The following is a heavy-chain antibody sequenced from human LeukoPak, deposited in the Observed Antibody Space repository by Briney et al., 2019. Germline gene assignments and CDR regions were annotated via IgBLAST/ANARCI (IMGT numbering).Heavy chain of an antibody. D-gene: IGHD6-19*01. CDR3: ARGGYSSGWYRDDWFDP. CDR2: ISWDGGST. Sequence: GGSLRLSCAASGFTFDDYAMHWVRQAPGKGLEWVSLISWDGGSTYYADSVKGRFTISRDNSKNSLYLQMNSLRTEDTALYYCARGGYSSGWYRDDWFDPWGQGTLVTVSS. V-gene: IGHV3-43*01. J-gene: IGHJ5*02. CDR1: GFTFDDYA.